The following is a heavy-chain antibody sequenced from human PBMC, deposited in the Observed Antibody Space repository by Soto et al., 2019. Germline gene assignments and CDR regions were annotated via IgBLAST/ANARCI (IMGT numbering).Heavy chain of an antibody. CDR2: ISGSVGST. D-gene: IGHD1-26*01. CDR3: AKVPVGATGRFDY. V-gene: IGHV3-23*01. J-gene: IGHJ4*02. Sequence: WGSLRLSCAGSGFTFSNYAMSWVRQAPGKGLAWVSAISGSVGSTYYADSVKGRFTISRDNSKNTLYLQMNSLRAEDTALYYCAKVPVGATGRFDYWGQGTLVTVSS. CDR1: GFTFSNYA.